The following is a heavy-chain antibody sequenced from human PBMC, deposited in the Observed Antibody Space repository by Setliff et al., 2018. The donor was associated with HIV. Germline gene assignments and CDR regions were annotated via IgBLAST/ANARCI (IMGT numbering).Heavy chain of an antibody. D-gene: IGHD3-3*01. V-gene: IGHV4-61*09. CDR3: ARDVMEWFGNYFDN. CDR1: GGSISSGSDY. CDR2: IHISGTT. J-gene: IGHJ4*02. Sequence: SETLSLTCTVSGGSISSGSDYWSWIRQPAGKGLEWIGQIHISGTTNYNPSLKSRVTISIDTSKHQFSLKLTSVTAADTAVYYCARDVMEWFGNYFDNWGQGALVTVS.